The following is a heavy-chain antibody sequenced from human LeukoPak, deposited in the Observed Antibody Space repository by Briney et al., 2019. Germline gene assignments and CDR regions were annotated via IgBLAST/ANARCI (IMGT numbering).Heavy chain of an antibody. CDR2: MSSTSTTI. Sequence: GGSLRLSCAASGFIFGDYNMNWVRQVPGKGLEWISYMSSTSTTIFYADSVKGRFTISRDNAKNSLYLQMNSLRAEDTAVYFCARVGNTGDAVIIPAAMGFDNWGQGTVVTVTS. CDR1: GFIFGDYN. J-gene: IGHJ4*02. CDR3: ARVGNTGDAVIIPAAMGFDN. V-gene: IGHV3-48*01. D-gene: IGHD2-2*01.